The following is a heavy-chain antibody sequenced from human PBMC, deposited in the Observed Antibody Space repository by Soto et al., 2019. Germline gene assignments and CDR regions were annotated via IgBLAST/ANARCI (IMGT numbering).Heavy chain of an antibody. Sequence: QVRLVQSGAEMKKAGASVKVACRTSGYTFTGYHIHWVRQAPGEGGEWMGWINPQSGSTNYGQGFRGRVTMTRDTSTSTAYMEVNSLRSDATAVYYCATGCSGGTCFLFDIWGQGTLVTVTS. V-gene: IGHV1-2*02. J-gene: IGHJ5*02. CDR1: GYTFTGYH. D-gene: IGHD2-15*01. CDR2: INPQSGST. CDR3: ATGCSGGTCFLFDI.